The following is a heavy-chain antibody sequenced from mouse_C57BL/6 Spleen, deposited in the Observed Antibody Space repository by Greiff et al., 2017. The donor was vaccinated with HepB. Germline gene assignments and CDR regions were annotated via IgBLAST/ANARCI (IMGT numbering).Heavy chain of an antibody. CDR2: INPNNGGT. V-gene: IGHV1-18*01. Sequence: EVQLQESGPELVKPGASVKITCKASGYTFTDYNMDWVKQSHGKSLEWIGDINPNNGGTIYNQKFKGKATLTVDKSSSTAYMELRSLTAEDTAVYYGACRGAWFAYWGQGTLVTVSA. J-gene: IGHJ3*01. D-gene: IGHD6-1*01. CDR1: GYTFTDYN. CDR3: ACRGAWFAY.